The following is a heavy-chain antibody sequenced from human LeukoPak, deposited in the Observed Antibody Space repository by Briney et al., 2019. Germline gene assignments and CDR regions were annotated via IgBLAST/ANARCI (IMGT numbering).Heavy chain of an antibody. CDR1: GVLINSYY. V-gene: IGHV4-4*08. Sequence: PSETLSLTCTAFGVLINSYYWHWIRQSPGKGLEWIASIHNSDSNYNPSLRSRAIVSVDTSKNQLSLNVSSVTTADTAVYYCARGFYYSGKYDWLDPWGQGTRVTVSS. D-gene: IGHD1-26*01. CDR2: IHNSDS. CDR3: ARGFYYSGKYDWLDP. J-gene: IGHJ5*02.